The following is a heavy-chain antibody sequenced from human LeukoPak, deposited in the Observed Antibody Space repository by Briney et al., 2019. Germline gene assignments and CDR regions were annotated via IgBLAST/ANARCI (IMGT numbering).Heavy chain of an antibody. V-gene: IGHV5-51*01. J-gene: IGHJ4*02. CDR1: GYRFISYW. Sequence: GGALEISCKGSGYRFISYWIGWGRQLPGKGLEGMGIIYPGDSDTRYSPSFQGHVTISADNSISTAYLQWSSLKASDTAMYYCARAPDYDILTGSVEGGDYWGQGTLVTVSS. D-gene: IGHD3-9*01. CDR2: IYPGDSDT. CDR3: ARAPDYDILTGSVEGGDY.